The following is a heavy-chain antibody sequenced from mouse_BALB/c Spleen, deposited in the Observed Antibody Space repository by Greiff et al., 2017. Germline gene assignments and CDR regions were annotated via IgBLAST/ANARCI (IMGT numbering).Heavy chain of an antibody. CDR1: GYSITSDYA. CDR2: ISYSGST. J-gene: IGHJ3*01. D-gene: IGHD1-1*02. V-gene: IGHV3-2*02. Sequence: VQLQQSGPGLVKPSQSLSLTCTVTGYSITSDYAWNWIRQFPGNKLEWMGYISYSGSTSYNPSLKSRISITRDTSKNQFFLQLNSVTTEDTATYYCASLYYGGTWFAYWGQGTLVTVSA. CDR3: ASLYYGGTWFAY.